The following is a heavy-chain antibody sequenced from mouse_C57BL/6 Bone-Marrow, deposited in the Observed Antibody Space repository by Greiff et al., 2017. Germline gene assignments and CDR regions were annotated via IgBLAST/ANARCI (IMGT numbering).Heavy chain of an antibody. CDR2: IDPSDSYT. Sequence: QVQLQQPGAELVKPGASVKLSCKASGYTFTSYWMQWVKQRPGQGLEWIGEIDPSDSYTNYKQKFKGKATLTVDTSSSTAYMQLSSLTSEDSAVYYCASDGITTVVATDWYFDVWGTGTTVTVSS. J-gene: IGHJ1*03. D-gene: IGHD1-1*01. CDR3: ASDGITTVVATDWYFDV. CDR1: GYTFTSYW. V-gene: IGHV1-50*01.